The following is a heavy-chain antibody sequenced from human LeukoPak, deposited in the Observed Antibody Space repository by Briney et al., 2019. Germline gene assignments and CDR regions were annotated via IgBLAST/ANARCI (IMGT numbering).Heavy chain of an antibody. V-gene: IGHV4-59*08. D-gene: IGHD6-13*01. CDR1: GGSISSYS. Sequence: PSETLSLTCTVCGGSISSYSWSWIRQPPGKGLEWIGYIYYSGSTNYNPSLKSRLTISVDTSKNQFSLKLSSVTAADTAVYYCAKHGRAIAASGAKDYFDYWGQGTLVTVSS. CDR2: IYYSGST. CDR3: AKHGRAIAASGAKDYFDY. J-gene: IGHJ4*02.